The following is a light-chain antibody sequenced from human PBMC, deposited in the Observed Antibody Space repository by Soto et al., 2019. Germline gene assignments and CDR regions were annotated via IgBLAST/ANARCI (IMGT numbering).Light chain of an antibody. CDR3: QQSYSTLFT. CDR1: QSISSY. J-gene: IGKJ3*01. Sequence: DIQMTQSPSSLSASVGDRVTITCRASQSISSYLNWYQQKPGKAPKLLIYAESGLQSGVPSRFSGSGSGTDFTLTISSLQPEDFATYYCQQSYSTLFTFGPGTKVDIK. CDR2: AES. V-gene: IGKV1-39*01.